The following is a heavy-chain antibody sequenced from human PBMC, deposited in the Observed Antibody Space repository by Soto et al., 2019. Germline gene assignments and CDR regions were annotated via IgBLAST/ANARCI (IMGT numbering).Heavy chain of an antibody. Sequence: EVKLVESGGGLVQPGGSLRLSCAASGFTFSNYWMYWVRQAPGQGLVWVSRINSDGSVSSYADSVKGRLTISRDNVKNPLYLQMNSLRVEDTAVYYCARGDCVGGSCYSLAGSFYYYMDVWGKGTTVTVFS. V-gene: IGHV3-74*01. D-gene: IGHD2-15*01. CDR2: INSDGSVS. J-gene: IGHJ6*03. CDR1: GFTFSNYW. CDR3: ARGDCVGGSCYSLAGSFYYYMDV.